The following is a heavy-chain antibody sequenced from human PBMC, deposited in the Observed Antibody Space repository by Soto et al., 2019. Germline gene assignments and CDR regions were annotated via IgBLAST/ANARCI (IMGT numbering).Heavy chain of an antibody. CDR1: GFSFDTYG. D-gene: IGHD3-9*01. CDR2: ISYDGSNK. Sequence: GGSLRLSCAASGFSFDTYGMHWVRQAPGKGLEWVALISYDGSNKKYGDSVKGRFTISRDNSMYTLSLQMDNLRPDDTALYYSARDWTDVLTGPCGNCGQGHLVTVAS. V-gene: IGHV3-30-3*01. J-gene: IGHJ4*02. CDR3: ARDWTDVLTGPCGN.